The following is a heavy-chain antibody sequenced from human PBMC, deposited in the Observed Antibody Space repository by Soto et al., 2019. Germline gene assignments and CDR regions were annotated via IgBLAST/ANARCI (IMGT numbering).Heavy chain of an antibody. Sequence: SETLSLTCTVPGGSISSGGYYWSWIRQHPGKGLEWIGYIYYSGSTYYNPSLKSRVTISVDTSKNQFSLKLSSVTAADTAVYYCARHTPAISISDHWGQGTLVTVSS. CDR1: GGSISSGGYY. CDR3: ARHTPAISISDH. CDR2: IYYSGST. J-gene: IGHJ4*02. D-gene: IGHD2-15*01. V-gene: IGHV4-39*01.